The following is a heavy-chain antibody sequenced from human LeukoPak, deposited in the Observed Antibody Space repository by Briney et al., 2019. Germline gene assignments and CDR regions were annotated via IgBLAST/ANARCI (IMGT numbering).Heavy chain of an antibody. CDR2: ISGNGGST. V-gene: IGHV3-43*02. Sequence: PGGSLRLSCAASGFTFDDYAMHWVRQAPGKGLEWVSIISGNGGSTYYADSVKGRFTISRDSSQNSLYLQMNSLRTEDTALYYCAKDIALMGAFDIWGQGTVVTVSS. D-gene: IGHD5-24*01. CDR1: GFTFDDYA. J-gene: IGHJ3*02. CDR3: AKDIALMGAFDI.